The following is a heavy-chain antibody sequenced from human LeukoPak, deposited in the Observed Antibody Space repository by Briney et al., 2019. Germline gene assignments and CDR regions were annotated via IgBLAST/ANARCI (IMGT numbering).Heavy chain of an antibody. CDR1: GFTFSSYA. V-gene: IGHV3-23*01. CDR3: ARTGGGSGY. CDR2: ISGSGGSSGGST. Sequence: GGSLRLSCAASGFTFSSYAMSWVRQAPGKGLEWVSGISGSGGSSGGSTYYADSVKGRYTISRDNSKNTLYLQMNSLRAEDTAVYYCARTGGGSGYWGQGTLVTVSS. J-gene: IGHJ4*02. D-gene: IGHD2-15*01.